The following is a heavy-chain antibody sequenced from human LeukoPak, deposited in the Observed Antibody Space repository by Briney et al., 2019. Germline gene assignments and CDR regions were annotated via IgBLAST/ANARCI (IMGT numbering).Heavy chain of an antibody. D-gene: IGHD3-22*01. CDR1: GYTLNGYH. Sequence: ASVKVSFKASGYTLNGYHMHWVGQAPGQGREWMGWLNPNSGGTNYAQKFQGRVTMTRDTSLSPAYMELSRLRSEDTAVYYCAREDTSYYHDPRGYGYGAFAIWGKGTMVTVSS. CDR2: LNPNSGGT. V-gene: IGHV1-2*02. J-gene: IGHJ3*02. CDR3: AREDTSYYHDPRGYGYGAFAI.